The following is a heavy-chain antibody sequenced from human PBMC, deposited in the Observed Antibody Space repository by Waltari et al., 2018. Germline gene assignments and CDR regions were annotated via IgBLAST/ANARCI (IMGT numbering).Heavy chain of an antibody. Sequence: QLQLQESRPGLVKPSETLSLTCTVSGGSISRSSYYWGWIRQPPGKGLEWIGSIYYSGSTYYNPSLKSRVTISVDTSKNQFSLKLSSVTAADTAVYYCARLSSGDGMDVWGQGTTVTVSS. J-gene: IGHJ6*02. CDR3: ARLSSGDGMDV. D-gene: IGHD6-19*01. V-gene: IGHV4-39*01. CDR2: IYYSGST. CDR1: GGSISRSSYY.